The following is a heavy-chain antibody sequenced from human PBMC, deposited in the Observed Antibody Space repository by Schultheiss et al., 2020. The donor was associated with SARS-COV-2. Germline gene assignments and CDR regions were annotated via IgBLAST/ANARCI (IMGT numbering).Heavy chain of an antibody. D-gene: IGHD6-6*01. V-gene: IGHV1-2*02. CDR3: ARGHSSSSPFDY. Sequence: ASVKVSCKASGNTFTGYYMHWVRQAPGQGLEWMGWINPNSGGTNYAQKFQGRVTMTRDTSISTAYMELSRLRSDDTAVYYCARGHSSSSPFDYWGQGTLVTVSS. CDR1: GNTFTGYY. J-gene: IGHJ4*02. CDR2: INPNSGGT.